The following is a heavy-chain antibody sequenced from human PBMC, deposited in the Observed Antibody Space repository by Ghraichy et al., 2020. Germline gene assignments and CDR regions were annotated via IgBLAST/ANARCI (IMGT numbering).Heavy chain of an antibody. V-gene: IGHV3-74*01. D-gene: IGHD3-3*01. CDR3: ARDYEMNAFDI. CDR2: VNSDGSST. J-gene: IGHJ3*02. CDR1: GFTFSNHW. Sequence: GSLRLSCAASGFTFSNHWMHWVRQAPGKGLVWVSRVNSDGSSTSYADSVKGRFTISRDNAKNTLYLQMNSLRAEDTAVYYCARDYEMNAFDIWGQGTLVTGSS.